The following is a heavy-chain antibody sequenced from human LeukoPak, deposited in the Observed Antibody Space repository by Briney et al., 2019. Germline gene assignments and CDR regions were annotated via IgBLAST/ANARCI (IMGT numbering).Heavy chain of an antibody. J-gene: IGHJ4*02. CDR1: GFTVSSNY. CDR3: MRGFSD. Sequence: GGSLRLSCAASGFTVSSNYMNWVRQAPGKGLEWGSVIYTGGSTYYADSVNGRFTISRDNSMNTLYLQMNSLGAEDTAVYYCMRGFSDWGQGTLVTVSS. CDR2: IYTGGST. V-gene: IGHV3-66*01.